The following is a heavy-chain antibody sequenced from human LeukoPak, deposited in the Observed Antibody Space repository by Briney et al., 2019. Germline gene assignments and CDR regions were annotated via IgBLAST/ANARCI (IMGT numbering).Heavy chain of an antibody. Sequence: GASVTVSCKASGGTFSSYAISWVRQAPGQGLEWMGGIIPIFGTANYAQKFQGGVTITADESTSTAYMELSSLRSEDTAVYYCAREREGSGWHGADYWGQGTLVTVSS. V-gene: IGHV1-69*13. CDR3: AREREGSGWHGADY. CDR2: IIPIFGTA. D-gene: IGHD6-19*01. CDR1: GGTFSSYA. J-gene: IGHJ4*02.